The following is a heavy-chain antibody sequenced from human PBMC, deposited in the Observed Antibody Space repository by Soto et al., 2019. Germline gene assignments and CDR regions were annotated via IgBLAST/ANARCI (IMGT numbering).Heavy chain of an antibody. V-gene: IGHV4-39*01. J-gene: IGHJ5*02. D-gene: IGHD3-22*01. CDR2: IYYSGST. CDR1: GGSISSSSNY. Sequence: PSETLSLTCTVSGGSISSSSNYWAWIRQPPGKGLECMGSIYYSGSTYYNPSLKSRVTISVDTSKNQFSLKLTSVTAADTAVYYCASTLYYYENWFDPWGLGTLVTVSS. CDR3: ASTLYYYENWFDP.